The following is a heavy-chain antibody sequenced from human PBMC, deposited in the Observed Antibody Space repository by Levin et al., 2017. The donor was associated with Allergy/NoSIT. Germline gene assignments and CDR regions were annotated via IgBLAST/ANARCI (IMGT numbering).Heavy chain of an antibody. V-gene: IGHV1-2*06. Sequence: ASVKVSCKASGYSFTGYYIHWVRQAPGQGLEWMGRINPNSGGPNYAQKFQGRVTMTRDTSITTAYMELRRLRSDDTAVYYCVHWGETGVGFDYWGQGTLVTVSS. J-gene: IGHJ4*02. CDR2: INPNSGGP. CDR3: VHWGETGVGFDY. D-gene: IGHD7-27*01. CDR1: GYSFTGYY.